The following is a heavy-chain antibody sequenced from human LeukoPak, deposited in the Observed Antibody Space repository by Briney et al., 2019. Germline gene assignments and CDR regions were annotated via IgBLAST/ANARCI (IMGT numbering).Heavy chain of an antibody. J-gene: IGHJ6*04. CDR1: GFKFDG. Sequence: TGGSLRLSCGASGFKFDGMYWVRQAPGKGLMWVSRISRDGSITTYADSVKGRFTVSRDNAKNTLYLQMNSLTVEDTAVYYCARIWGTGSGKPMDVWGKGTTVTISS. V-gene: IGHV3-74*01. CDR2: ISRDGSIT. CDR3: ARIWGTGSGKPMDV. D-gene: IGHD3-10*01.